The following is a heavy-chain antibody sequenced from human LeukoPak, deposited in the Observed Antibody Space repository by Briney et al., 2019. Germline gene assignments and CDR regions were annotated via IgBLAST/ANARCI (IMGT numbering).Heavy chain of an antibody. CDR1: GFTFSSYS. V-gene: IGHV3-21*01. CDR2: ISSSSSYI. Sequence: GGSLTLSCAASGFTFSSYSMNWVRQAPGKGLEWLSSISSSSSYIYYADSVKGRFTISRDNAKNSLYLQMNSLRAEDTAVYYCARGKVLLWFGESLDYWGQGTLVTVSS. CDR3: ARGKVLLWFGESLDY. J-gene: IGHJ4*02. D-gene: IGHD3-10*01.